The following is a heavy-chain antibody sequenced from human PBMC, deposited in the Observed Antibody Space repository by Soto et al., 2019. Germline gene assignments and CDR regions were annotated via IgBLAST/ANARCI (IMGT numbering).Heavy chain of an antibody. CDR2: IIPILGIA. Sequence: GASVKVSCKASGGTFSSYTISWVRQAPGQGLEWMGRIIPILGIANYAQKFQGRVTITADKSTSTAYMELSSLRSEDTAVYYCATEMVRGVIINAFDIWGQGTMVTV. CDR3: ATEMVRGVIINAFDI. J-gene: IGHJ3*02. CDR1: GGTFSSYT. D-gene: IGHD3-10*01. V-gene: IGHV1-69*02.